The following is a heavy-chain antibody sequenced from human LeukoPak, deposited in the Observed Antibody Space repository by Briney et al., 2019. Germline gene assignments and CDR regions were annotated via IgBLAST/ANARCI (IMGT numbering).Heavy chain of an antibody. CDR3: VPEGFDI. J-gene: IGHJ3*02. V-gene: IGHV3-23*01. CDR1: GFTFSRFA. Sequence: GRSLRLSCAVSGFTFSRFAMNWVRQAPGQGLEWISIISGSGGSAYYADSVKGRFIISRDNFKNTVNLEMSSLRAEDTAVYYCVPEGFDIWAKGQWSPSLQ. CDR2: ISGSGGSA.